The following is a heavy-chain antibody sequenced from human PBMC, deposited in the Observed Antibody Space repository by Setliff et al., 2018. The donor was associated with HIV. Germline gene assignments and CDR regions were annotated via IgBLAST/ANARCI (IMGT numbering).Heavy chain of an antibody. D-gene: IGHD2-15*01. CDR1: GYSINSGYY. J-gene: IGHJ4*02. CDR3: ARHSFPFGGKGVDY. CDR2: IYHSGST. V-gene: IGHV4-38-2*01. Sequence: LSLTCAVSGYSINSGYYWGWIRQPPGKGLEWIGTIYHSGSTYYNPSLKSRVTISVDMSKNQFSLRLSSVTAADTAVYYCARHSFPFGGKGVDYWGQGTLVTVS.